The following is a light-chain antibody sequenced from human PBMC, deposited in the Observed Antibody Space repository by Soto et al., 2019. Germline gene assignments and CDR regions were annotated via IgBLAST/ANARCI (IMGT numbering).Light chain of an antibody. V-gene: IGLV2-11*01. CDR1: SGDVGGYNF. CDR2: DVS. Sequence: QSALTQPRSVSGSPGQSVTISCTGTSGDVGGYNFVSWYQQHPGKAPTLMIFDVSQRPSGVPDRFSGSKSGNTASLTISGLQAEDEADYYCCSYAGSSTFVFGTGTKVTVL. J-gene: IGLJ1*01. CDR3: CSYAGSSTFV.